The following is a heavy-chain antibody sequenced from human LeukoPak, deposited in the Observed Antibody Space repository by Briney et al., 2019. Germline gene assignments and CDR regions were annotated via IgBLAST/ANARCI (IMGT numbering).Heavy chain of an antibody. Sequence: KAGGSLRLSCAASGFTFSSYTMNWVRQAPGKGLEWVSSISSSSSYIYYADSVKGRFTISRDNAKNSLYLQMNSLRAEDTAVYYCARDRIAGRQFNDYWGQGTLVTVSS. CDR1: GFTFSSYT. CDR2: ISSSSSYI. CDR3: ARDRIAGRQFNDY. J-gene: IGHJ4*02. V-gene: IGHV3-21*01. D-gene: IGHD6-6*01.